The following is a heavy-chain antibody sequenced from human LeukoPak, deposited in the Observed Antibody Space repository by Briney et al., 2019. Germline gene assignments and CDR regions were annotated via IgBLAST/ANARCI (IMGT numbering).Heavy chain of an antibody. CDR1: GFIFSNYW. CDR3: ARDTIPDY. CDR2: IKQDGSDK. V-gene: IGHV3-7*01. J-gene: IGHJ4*02. Sequence: GGSLRLSCAASGFIFSNYWMTWVRQAPGKGLEWVAKIKQDGSDKHYVDSVKGRFTISRDNAKNSLYLQVNGLRAEDTAVYYCARDTIPDYWGQGTLVTVSS.